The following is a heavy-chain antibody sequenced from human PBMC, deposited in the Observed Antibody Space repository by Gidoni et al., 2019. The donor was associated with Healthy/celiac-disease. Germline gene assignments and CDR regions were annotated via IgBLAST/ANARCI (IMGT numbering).Heavy chain of an antibody. D-gene: IGHD5-12*01. CDR2: ISGSGGST. Sequence: EVQLLESGGGLVQPGGSLRLSCAASGFTFSSYAMSWVRQAPGTGLEWVSAISGSGGSTYYADSVKGRFTISRDNSKNTLYLQMNSLRAEDTAVYYCAKDLEMATIEGLDYWGQGTLVTVSS. V-gene: IGHV3-23*01. CDR1: GFTFSSYA. J-gene: IGHJ4*02. CDR3: AKDLEMATIEGLDY.